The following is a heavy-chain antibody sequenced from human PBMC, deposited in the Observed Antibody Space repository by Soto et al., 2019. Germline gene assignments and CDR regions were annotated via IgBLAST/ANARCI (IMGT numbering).Heavy chain of an antibody. CDR2: IYHSGST. CDR3: ARAHRSGYPRTYFDY. Sequence: QLQLQESGSGLVKPSQTLSLTCAVSGGSISSGGYSWSWIRQPPGKGLEWIGYIYHSGSTYYNPSLKSRVTISVDRSKNQFSLKLSSVTAADTAVYYCARAHRSGYPRTYFDYWGQGTLVTVSS. CDR1: GGSISSGGYS. D-gene: IGHD3-22*01. J-gene: IGHJ4*02. V-gene: IGHV4-30-2*01.